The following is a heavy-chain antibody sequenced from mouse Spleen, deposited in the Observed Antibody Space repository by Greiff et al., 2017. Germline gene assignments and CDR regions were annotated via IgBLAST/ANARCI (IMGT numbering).Heavy chain of an antibody. J-gene: IGHJ4*01. V-gene: IGHV5-17*01. CDR3: ARCYGYAMDY. D-gene: IGHD1-1*01. CDR1: GFTFSDYG. Sequence: EVQVVESGGGLVKPGGSLKLSCAASGFTFSDYGMHWVRQAPEKGLEWVAYNSSGSSTIYYADTVKGRFTISRDNAKNTLFLQMTSLRSEDTAMYYCARCYGYAMDYWGQGTSVTVSS. CDR2: NSSGSSTI.